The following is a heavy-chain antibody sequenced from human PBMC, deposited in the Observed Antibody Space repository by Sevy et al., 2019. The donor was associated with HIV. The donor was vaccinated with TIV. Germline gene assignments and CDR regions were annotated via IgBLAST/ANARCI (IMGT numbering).Heavy chain of an antibody. CDR1: GFTLDDYA. CDR2: ISSNSATV. CDR3: AKSHAFSTYAALEY. D-gene: IGHD2-2*01. V-gene: IGHV3-9*01. J-gene: IGHJ4*02. Sequence: SLKISCAASGFTLDDYAMSWVRQVPGKGLEWVATISSNSATVNYVDSVKGRFTISRDNAKNSLYLQMNSLRPEDTAFYYCAKSHAFSTYAALEYWGQGALVTVSS.